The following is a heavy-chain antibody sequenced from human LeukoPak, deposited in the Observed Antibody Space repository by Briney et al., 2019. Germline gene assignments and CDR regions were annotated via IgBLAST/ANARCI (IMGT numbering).Heavy chain of an antibody. CDR1: GGSISSGDYY. Sequence: SQTLSLTCTVSGGSISSGDYYWSWLRQPPGKGLEWIGYIYYSGSTYYNPSLKSRVTISVDTSKNQFSLKLSSVTAADTAVYYCAREGPAYYYGSGSPVDPWGQGTLVTVSS. V-gene: IGHV4-30-4*01. J-gene: IGHJ5*02. CDR3: AREGPAYYYGSGSPVDP. CDR2: IYYSGST. D-gene: IGHD3-10*01.